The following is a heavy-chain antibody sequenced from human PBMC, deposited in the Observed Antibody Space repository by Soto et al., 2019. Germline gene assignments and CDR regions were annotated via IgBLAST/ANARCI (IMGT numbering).Heavy chain of an antibody. CDR2: IIPILGIA. D-gene: IGHD3-9*01. Sequence: ASMKVSCKASGGTFRSYTISWVRQAPGQGLEWMGRIIPILGIANYAQKFQGRVTITADKSTSTAYMELSSLRSEDTAVYYCARAAPPSAVLTGYSSAFDYWGQGTPVTVSS. J-gene: IGHJ4*02. V-gene: IGHV1-69*02. CDR3: ARAAPPSAVLTGYSSAFDY. CDR1: GGTFRSYT.